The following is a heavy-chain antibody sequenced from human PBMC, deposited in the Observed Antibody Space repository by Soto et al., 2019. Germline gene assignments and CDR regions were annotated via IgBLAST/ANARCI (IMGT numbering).Heavy chain of an antibody. CDR2: FDPEDGET. D-gene: IGHD3-9*01. J-gene: IGHJ3*02. CDR3: ATEGLTGYSRLIAFEI. V-gene: IGHV1-24*01. Sequence: ASVKVSCKVSGYTLTELSMHWVRQAPGKGLEWMGGFDPEDGETIYAQKFQGRVTMTEDTSTDTAYMELSSLRSEDTAVYYCATEGLTGYSRLIAFEIWGQGTMVTVSS. CDR1: GYTLTELS.